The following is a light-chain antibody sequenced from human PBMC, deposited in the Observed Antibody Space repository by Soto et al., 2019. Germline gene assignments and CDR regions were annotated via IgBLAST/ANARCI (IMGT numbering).Light chain of an antibody. CDR1: QSISSW. CDR3: QQSISYPLT. J-gene: IGKJ4*01. Sequence: DIQMTQSPSTLSASVGDRVTITCRASQSISSWLAWYQQKPGKAPNLLIYKASSLESGVPSRFSGSGSGTEFTLTISSLHPDDFATYYCQQSISYPLTFGGGTKVEIK. CDR2: KAS. V-gene: IGKV1-5*03.